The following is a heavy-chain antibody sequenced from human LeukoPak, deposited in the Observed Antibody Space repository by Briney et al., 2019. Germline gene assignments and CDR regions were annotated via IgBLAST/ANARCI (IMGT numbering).Heavy chain of an antibody. D-gene: IGHD3-3*01. CDR3: AKDAPYDFWSGYDAFDI. CDR2: ISSSSSYI. J-gene: IGHJ3*02. CDR1: GFTFSSYS. Sequence: GGSLRLSCAASGFTFSSYSMNWVRQAPGKGLEWVSSISSSSSYIYYADSVKGRFTISRDNSKNTLYLQMNSLRAEDTAVYYCAKDAPYDFWSGYDAFDIWGQGTMVTVSS. V-gene: IGHV3-21*04.